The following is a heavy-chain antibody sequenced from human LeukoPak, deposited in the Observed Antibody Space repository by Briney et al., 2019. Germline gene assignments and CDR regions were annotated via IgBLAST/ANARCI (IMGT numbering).Heavy chain of an antibody. J-gene: IGHJ4*02. Sequence: ASVNVSCKPSGYTFTGYYMHWVRQAPGQGLAWMEWINPNSGGTNYAQKFQGRVTMTRDTSISTAYMELSRLRADDTAVYYCARGRSGWNYWGQGTLVTVSS. V-gene: IGHV1-2*02. CDR1: GYTFTGYY. CDR2: INPNSGGT. D-gene: IGHD6-19*01. CDR3: ARGRSGWNY.